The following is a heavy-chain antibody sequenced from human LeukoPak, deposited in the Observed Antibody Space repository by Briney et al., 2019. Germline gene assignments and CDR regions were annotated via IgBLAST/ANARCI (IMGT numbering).Heavy chain of an antibody. CDR3: ARRTTVTTGWYFDL. V-gene: IGHV4-59*08. D-gene: IGHD4-17*01. CDR2: IYYSGST. CDR1: GGSISSYY. J-gene: IGHJ2*01. Sequence: SETLSLTCTVSGGSISSYYWSWIRQPPGKGLEWIGYIYYSGSTNYNPPLKSRVTISVDTSKNQFSLKLSSVTAADTAVYYCARRTTVTTGWYFDLWGRGTLVTVSS.